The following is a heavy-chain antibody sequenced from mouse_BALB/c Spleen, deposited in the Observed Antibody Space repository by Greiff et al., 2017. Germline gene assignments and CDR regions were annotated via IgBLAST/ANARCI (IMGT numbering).Heavy chain of an antibody. CDR3: ARSGGNYPAWFAY. V-gene: IGHV14-3*02. J-gene: IGHJ3*01. D-gene: IGHD2-1*01. CDR2: IDPANGNT. CDR1: GFNIKDTY. Sequence: EVQLQQSGAELVKPGASVKLSCTASGFNIKDTYMHWVKQRPEQGLEWIGRIDPANGNTKYDPKFQGKATITADTSSNTAYLQLSSLTSEDTAVYYCARSGGNYPAWFAYWGQGTLVTVSA.